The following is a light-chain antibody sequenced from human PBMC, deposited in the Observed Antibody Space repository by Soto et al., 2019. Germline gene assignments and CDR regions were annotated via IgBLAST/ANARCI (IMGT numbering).Light chain of an antibody. CDR1: QNISNY. J-gene: IGKJ1*01. CDR2: AAS. V-gene: IGKV3-20*01. Sequence: ILLTQSPATLSLSRGKKTTLXXRASQNISNYLIWYQQKPGQAPRXIIYAASSRATGIPDRFSGSGSGTDFTLTISRLEPEDFAVYYCHQYGTSVGTFGQGTKVDIK. CDR3: HQYGTSVGT.